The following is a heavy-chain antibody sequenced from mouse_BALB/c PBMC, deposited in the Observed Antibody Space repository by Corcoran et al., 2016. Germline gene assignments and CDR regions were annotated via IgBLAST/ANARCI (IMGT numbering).Heavy chain of an antibody. CDR3: ARWGKLRLPCYFDY. V-gene: IGHV14-3*02. D-gene: IGHD1-2*01. CDR1: GFNIKDTY. Sequence: EVQLQQSGAELVKPGASVKLSCTASGFNIKDTYMHWVKQRPEQGLEWIGRIDPANGKTNYDPKFQGKATITADTSSNTAHLQLSSLPSEDTAVDYCARWGKLRLPCYFDYWGQGTTPTVSS. J-gene: IGHJ2*01. CDR2: IDPANGKT.